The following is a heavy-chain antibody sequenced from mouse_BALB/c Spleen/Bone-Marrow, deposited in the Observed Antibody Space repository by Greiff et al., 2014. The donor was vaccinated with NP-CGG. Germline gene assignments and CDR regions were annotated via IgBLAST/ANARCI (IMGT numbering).Heavy chain of an antibody. CDR3: TRDDYDVMDY. CDR2: IHYSGRT. CDR1: GYSITSGYS. J-gene: IGHJ4*01. V-gene: IGHV3-1*02. Sequence: DVKLQESGPDLVKPSQSLSLTCTVTGYSITSGYSWHWIRQFPGNKLEWMGYIHYSGRTNYNPSLKSRISITRDTSKNQFFLQLNSVTTEDTATYYCTRDDYDVMDYWGQGTSVTVSP.